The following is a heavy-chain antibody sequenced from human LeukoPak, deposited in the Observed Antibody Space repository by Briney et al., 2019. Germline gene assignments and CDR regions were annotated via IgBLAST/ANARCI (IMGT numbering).Heavy chain of an antibody. Sequence: ASVKVSCKASGYSFTSYGMHWVRQAPGQRLEWMGWINAGNGNTKYSQKFQGRVTISRDTSANTAYMEVSSLRSEDTAVYYCARGEPYSSDFFDYWGQGTLVTVSS. CDR2: INAGNGNT. CDR3: ARGEPYSSDFFDY. J-gene: IGHJ4*02. V-gene: IGHV1-3*01. D-gene: IGHD6-19*01. CDR1: GYSFTSYG.